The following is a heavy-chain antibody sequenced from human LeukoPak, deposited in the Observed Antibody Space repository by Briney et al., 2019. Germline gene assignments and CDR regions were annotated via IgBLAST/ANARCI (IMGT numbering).Heavy chain of an antibody. CDR1: GFTFSSYG. Sequence: PVRSLRLSCAASGFTFSSYGMHWVRQAPGKGLGWVAIIWYDGSNKYYANSVKGRFTISRDNSKNTLYLQMNSLRAEDTAVYYCARGVMYYDSSGYLFDYWGQGILVTVSS. CDR3: ARGVMYYDSSGYLFDY. CDR2: IWYDGSNK. J-gene: IGHJ4*02. D-gene: IGHD3-22*01. V-gene: IGHV3-33*01.